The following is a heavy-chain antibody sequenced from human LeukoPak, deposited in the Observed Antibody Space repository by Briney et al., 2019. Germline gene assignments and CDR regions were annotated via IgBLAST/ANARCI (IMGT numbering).Heavy chain of an antibody. D-gene: IGHD1-1*01. Sequence: GGSLRLSCAASGFTFSNHGMHWVRQAPGKGLEWVALIWYDGSNKEYAESVKGRYTISRDNSKNTLYLQMNSLRDEDTAVYYCARDQGTSTTAPKRKGRFDPWGQGTLVTVSS. CDR1: GFTFSNHG. V-gene: IGHV3-33*01. CDR2: IWYDGSNK. CDR3: ARDQGTSTTAPKRKGRFDP. J-gene: IGHJ5*02.